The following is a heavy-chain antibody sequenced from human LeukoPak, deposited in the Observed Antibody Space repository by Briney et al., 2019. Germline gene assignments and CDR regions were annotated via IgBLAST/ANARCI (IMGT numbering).Heavy chain of an antibody. CDR2: INHSGST. CDR1: GGSFSGYY. V-gene: IGHV4-34*01. Sequence: SETLSLTCAVYGGSFSGYYWSWIRQPPGKGLEWIGEINHSGSTNYNPSLKSRVTISVDTSKNQFSLKLSSVTAADTAVYYCARGRYCSGGSCYRYYYHYMDVWGKGTTVTVSS. CDR3: ARGRYCSGGSCYRYYYHYMDV. D-gene: IGHD2-15*01. J-gene: IGHJ6*03.